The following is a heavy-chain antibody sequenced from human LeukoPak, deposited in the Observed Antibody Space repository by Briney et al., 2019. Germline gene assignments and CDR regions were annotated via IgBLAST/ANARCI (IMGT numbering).Heavy chain of an antibody. CDR2: INHSGST. J-gene: IGHJ4*02. CDR1: GGSLSGYY. CDR3: ATSLRLIAVAADFDY. Sequence: PSETLSLTCAVYGGSLSGYYWSWIRQPPGKGLEWIGEINHSGSTNYNPSLKSRVTISVDTSKNQFSLKLSSVTAADTAVYYCATSLRLIAVAADFDYWARGTLVTVPS. D-gene: IGHD6-19*01. V-gene: IGHV4-34*01.